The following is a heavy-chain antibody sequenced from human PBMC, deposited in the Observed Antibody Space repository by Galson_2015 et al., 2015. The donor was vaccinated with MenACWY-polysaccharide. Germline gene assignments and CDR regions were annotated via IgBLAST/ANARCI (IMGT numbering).Heavy chain of an antibody. D-gene: IGHD3-10*01. Sequence: QSGAEVKKPGASVKVSCKASGYTFTSYGISWVRQAPGQGLEWMGWISAYNGNTNYAQKLQGRVTMTTDTSTSTAYMELRSLRSDDTAAYYCARVSGSGFGELSRDYYYGMDVWGQGTTVTVSS. CDR3: ARVSGSGFGELSRDYYYGMDV. CDR1: GYTFTSYG. CDR2: ISAYNGNT. V-gene: IGHV1-18*01. J-gene: IGHJ6*02.